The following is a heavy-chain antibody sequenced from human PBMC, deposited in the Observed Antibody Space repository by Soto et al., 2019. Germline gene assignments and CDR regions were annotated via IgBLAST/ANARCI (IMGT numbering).Heavy chain of an antibody. CDR3: SKGRLSFDF. CDR1: GFIFSNYA. CDR2: VSANADGT. Sequence: PGGSLRLSCAASGFIFSNYAMNWVRQAPGKGLEWVSFVSANADGTFYADSVKGRFSISRDNSKNTLYLQMNNFRAEDTAIYYCSKGRLSFDFWGQGTLVTVSS. J-gene: IGHJ4*02. V-gene: IGHV3-23*01.